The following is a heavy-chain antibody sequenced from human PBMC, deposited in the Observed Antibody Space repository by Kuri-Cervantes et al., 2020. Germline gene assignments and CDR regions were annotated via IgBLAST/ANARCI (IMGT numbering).Heavy chain of an antibody. CDR1: GGSISSGGYY. D-gene: IGHD3-22*01. Sequence: SETLSLTCTVSGGSISSGGYYWSWIRQHPGKGLEWIGYIYYSGSTYYNPSLKSLVTISVDTSKNQFSLKLSSMTAADTAVYYCAREGYSDAFDIWGQGTMVTVSS. CDR2: IYYSGST. V-gene: IGHV4-31*01. J-gene: IGHJ3*02. CDR3: AREGYSDAFDI.